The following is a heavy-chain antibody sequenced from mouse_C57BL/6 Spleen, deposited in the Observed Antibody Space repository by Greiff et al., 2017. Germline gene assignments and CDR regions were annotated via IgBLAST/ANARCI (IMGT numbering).Heavy chain of an antibody. J-gene: IGHJ4*01. CDR1: GYAFTNYL. Sequence: VQVVESGAELVRPGTSVKVSCKASGYAFTNYLIEWVKQRPGQGLEWIGVINPGSGGTNYNEKFKGKATLTADKSSSTAYMQLSSLTSEDSAVYFCARGDGAYYGSREAMDYWGQGTSVTVSS. V-gene: IGHV1-54*01. CDR2: INPGSGGT. D-gene: IGHD1-1*01. CDR3: ARGDGAYYGSREAMDY.